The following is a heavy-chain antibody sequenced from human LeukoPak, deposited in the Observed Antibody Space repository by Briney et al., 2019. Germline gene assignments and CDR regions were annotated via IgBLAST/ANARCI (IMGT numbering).Heavy chain of an antibody. CDR1: GFTFSSYA. CDR3: ARDGKGAFDI. V-gene: IGHV3-30-3*01. D-gene: IGHD1-26*01. CDR2: ISYDGSNK. Sequence: GRSLRLSCAASGFTFSSYAMHWVRQAPGKGLEWVAVISYDGSNKYYADSVKGRFTISRDNAKNSLYLQMNSLRAEDTAVYYCARDGKGAFDIWGQGTMVTVSS. J-gene: IGHJ3*02.